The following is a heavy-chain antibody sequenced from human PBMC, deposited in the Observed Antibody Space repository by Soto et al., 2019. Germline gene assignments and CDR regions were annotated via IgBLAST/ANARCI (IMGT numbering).Heavy chain of an antibody. J-gene: IGHJ4*02. Sequence: GESLKISCKGSGYGFTSYWIGWVRQMPGKGLEWMGIIYPGDSDTRYSPSFQGQVTISADKSISTAYLQWSSLKASDTAMYYCARRPLGYCSGGRCYSGYFDYWGQGTLVTVSS. D-gene: IGHD2-15*01. V-gene: IGHV5-51*01. CDR3: ARRPLGYCSGGRCYSGYFDY. CDR1: GYGFTSYW. CDR2: IYPGDSDT.